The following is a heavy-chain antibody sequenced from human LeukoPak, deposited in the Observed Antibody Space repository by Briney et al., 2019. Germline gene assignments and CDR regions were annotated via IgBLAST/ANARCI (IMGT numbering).Heavy chain of an antibody. CDR3: ARALTTVVTPRDY. J-gene: IGHJ4*02. CDR1: GFIFSSYE. D-gene: IGHD4-23*01. V-gene: IGHV3-48*03. CDR2: ISGSGTTI. Sequence: GGSLRLSCAASGFIFSSYEMNWVRQAPGKGLEWVSYISGSGTTIYYADSVKGRFTISRDNAKNSLYLQMNSLRAEDTAVYYCARALTTVVTPRDYWGQGTLVTVSS.